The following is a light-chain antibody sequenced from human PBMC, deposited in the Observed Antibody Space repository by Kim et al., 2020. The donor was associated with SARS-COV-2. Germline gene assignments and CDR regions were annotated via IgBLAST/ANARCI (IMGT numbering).Light chain of an antibody. Sequence: GPSITFSCPGTSGAVGYYNPVSWYQKHPGKAPKLIMYDVSERASGVSNRFSGSQSGNTASLTISGLRAEDEADYYCSSHTTSSTYVFGSGTKVTVL. CDR2: DVS. V-gene: IGLV2-14*03. J-gene: IGLJ1*01. CDR3: SSHTTSSTYV. CDR1: SGAVGYYNP.